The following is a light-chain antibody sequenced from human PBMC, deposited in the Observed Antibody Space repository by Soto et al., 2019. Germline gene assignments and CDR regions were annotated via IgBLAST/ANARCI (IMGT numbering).Light chain of an antibody. CDR1: QSVSSY. Sequence: EIVLTQSPATLSLSPGERATLSCRASQSVSSYLAWYQQKPGQAPRLLIYDASNRATGIPARFSGSGSGTDFTLTISRLETEDFAVYYCQQRSNWPPSVTFGPGTKVDIK. CDR2: DAS. J-gene: IGKJ3*01. CDR3: QQRSNWPPSVT. V-gene: IGKV3-11*01.